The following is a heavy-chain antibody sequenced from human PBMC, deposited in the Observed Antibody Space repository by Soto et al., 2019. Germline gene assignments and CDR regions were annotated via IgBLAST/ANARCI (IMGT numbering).Heavy chain of an antibody. D-gene: IGHD3-22*01. CDR2: ISYDGSNK. CDR3: AKLHYYDSSGFDY. J-gene: IGHJ4*02. Sequence: ESGGGVVQPGRSLRLSCAASGFTFSSYGMHWVRQAPGKGLEWVAVISYDGSNKYYADSVKGRFTISRDNSKNTLYLQMNSLRAEDTAVYYCAKLHYYDSSGFDYWGQGTLVTVSS. V-gene: IGHV3-30*18. CDR1: GFTFSSYG.